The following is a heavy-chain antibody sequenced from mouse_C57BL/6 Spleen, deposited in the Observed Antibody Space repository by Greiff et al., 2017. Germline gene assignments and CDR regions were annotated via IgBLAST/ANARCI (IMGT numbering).Heavy chain of an antibody. J-gene: IGHJ1*03. Sequence: VQLQQSGAELVKPGASVKISCKASGYAFSSYWMNWVKQRPGKGLEWIGQIYPGDGDTNYNGKFKGKATLTADKSSSTAYMQLSSLTSEDSAVYFCARRANGDRYFDVWGTGTTVTVSS. V-gene: IGHV1-80*01. CDR1: GYAFSSYW. D-gene: IGHD4-1*01. CDR3: ARRANGDRYFDV. CDR2: IYPGDGDT.